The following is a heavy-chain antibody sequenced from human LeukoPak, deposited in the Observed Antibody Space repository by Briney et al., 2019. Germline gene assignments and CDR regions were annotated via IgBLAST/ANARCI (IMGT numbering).Heavy chain of an antibody. V-gene: IGHV3-23*01. D-gene: IGHD4-17*01. J-gene: IGHJ4*02. CDR1: GFTFSSYA. CDR2: ISGSGGRT. Sequence: GGSLRLSCAASGFTFSSYAMNWVRQAPGKGLEWVSAISGSGGRTYYADSVKGRFTIPRDNSKNTLFLQMNSLRAEDTAVYYCAKNSKDYGVLKTQYYFDYWGQGTLVTVSS. CDR3: AKNSKDYGVLKTQYYFDY.